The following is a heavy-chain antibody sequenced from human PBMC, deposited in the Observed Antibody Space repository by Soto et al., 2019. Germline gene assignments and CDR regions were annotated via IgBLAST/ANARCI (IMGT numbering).Heavy chain of an antibody. V-gene: IGHV3-66*01. CDR1: GFTVSSNY. D-gene: IGHD1-26*01. Sequence: EVQLVESGGGLVQPGGSLRLSCAASGFTVSSNYMTWVRQAPGKGLEWVSVINSGGSTYYADSVKGRFTISRDYSKNTLYLQMNSLRAEDTAVYYCARERGMGVPFDYWGQGTLVTVSS. J-gene: IGHJ4*02. CDR3: ARERGMGVPFDY. CDR2: INSGGST.